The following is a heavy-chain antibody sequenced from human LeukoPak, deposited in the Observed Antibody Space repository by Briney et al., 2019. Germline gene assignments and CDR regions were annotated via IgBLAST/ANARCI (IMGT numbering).Heavy chain of an antibody. CDR1: GFTFSKYA. V-gene: IGHV3-23*01. Sequence: PGGSLRLSCAASGFTFSKYAMSWVSQAPGKGLEWVTAITGGGSGIYYAESMKSGFNISRENSKKTLYVQIKRLRAEDTAVYYCAKWGDYDVLTGYYVSDYWGQGTLVTVSS. CDR2: ITGGGSGI. J-gene: IGHJ4*02. D-gene: IGHD3-9*01. CDR3: AKWGDYDVLTGYYVSDY.